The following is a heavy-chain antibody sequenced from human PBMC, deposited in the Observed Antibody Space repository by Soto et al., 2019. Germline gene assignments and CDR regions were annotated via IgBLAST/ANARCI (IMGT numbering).Heavy chain of an antibody. CDR1: GFTFSSYW. CDR3: AREVGFDTIFGGRNYYYYYMDV. Sequence: GGSLRLSCAASGFTFSSYWMSWVRQAPGKGLEWVANIKQDGSEKYYVDSVKGRFTISRDNAKNSLYLQMNSLRAEDTAVYYCAREVGFDTIFGGRNYYYYYMDVWGKGTTVTVSS. CDR2: IKQDGSEK. J-gene: IGHJ6*03. D-gene: IGHD3-3*01. V-gene: IGHV3-7*01.